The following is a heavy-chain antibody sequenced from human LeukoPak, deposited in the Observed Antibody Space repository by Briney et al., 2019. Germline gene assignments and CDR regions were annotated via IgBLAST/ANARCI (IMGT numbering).Heavy chain of an antibody. CDR1: GFTFSGSA. D-gene: IGHD2-2*01. Sequence: GGSLKLSCAASGFTFSGSAMHWVRQASGKGLEWVGRIRSNANSYATAYAASVKGRFTISRDDSKNTAYLQLNSLKTEDTAVYYCSTPGFCSSTNCHGDYWGQGTLVTVSS. CDR3: STPGFCSSTNCHGDY. J-gene: IGHJ4*02. CDR2: IRSNANSYAT. V-gene: IGHV3-73*01.